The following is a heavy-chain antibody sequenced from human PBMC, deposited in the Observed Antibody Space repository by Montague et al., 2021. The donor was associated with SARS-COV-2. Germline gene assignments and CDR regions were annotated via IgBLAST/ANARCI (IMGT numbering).Heavy chain of an antibody. D-gene: IGHD4-17*01. V-gene: IGHV4-61*02. Sequence: TLSLTCTVSGGSISSGGFYWSWIRQPAGKGLEWIGLIYPGGXTXYXXXXKSRVTMSVDTSKNQFSLKLSSVTAADTAVYYCASVYTVTYYFDYWGRGTLLTVSS. CDR2: IYPGGXT. CDR1: GGSISSGGFY. CDR3: ASVYTVTYYFDY. J-gene: IGHJ4*02.